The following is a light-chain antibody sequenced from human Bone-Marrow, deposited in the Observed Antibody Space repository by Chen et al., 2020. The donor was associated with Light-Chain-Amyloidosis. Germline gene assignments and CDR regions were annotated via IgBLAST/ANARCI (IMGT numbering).Light chain of an antibody. Sequence: QSALTQPPSASGSPGQSVTDSCTGTSSDVGRYNYVSWYQQLPGKAPQLMIYEVTKRPSGVPDRFSGSKSGNTASLTVSGLRADDEADYFCSSYAGTNNWVFGGGTKVTVL. CDR3: SSYAGTNNWV. CDR2: EVT. CDR1: SSDVGRYNY. V-gene: IGLV2-8*01. J-gene: IGLJ3*02.